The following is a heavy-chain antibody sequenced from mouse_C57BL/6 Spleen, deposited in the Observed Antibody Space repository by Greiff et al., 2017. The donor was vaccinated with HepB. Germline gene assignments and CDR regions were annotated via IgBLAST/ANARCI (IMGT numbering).Heavy chain of an antibody. D-gene: IGHD1-1*01. J-gene: IGHJ2*01. Sequence: VQLQQSGAELVRPGASVKLSCTASGFNIKDDYMHWVKQRPEQGLEWIGWIDPENGDTEYASKFQGKATITADTSSNTAYLQLSSLTSEDTAVYYCTTLITTVVATDYWGKGTTLTVSS. CDR1: GFNIKDDY. CDR2: IDPENGDT. CDR3: TTLITTVVATDY. V-gene: IGHV14-4*01.